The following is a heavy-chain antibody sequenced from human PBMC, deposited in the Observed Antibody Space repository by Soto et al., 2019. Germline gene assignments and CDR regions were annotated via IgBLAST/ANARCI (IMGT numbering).Heavy chain of an antibody. CDR2: IKTKSDGGTT. J-gene: IGHJ4*02. CDR3: YTDEGNTWEPFSY. V-gene: IGHV3-15*05. Sequence: PGGSLRLSCAASGFIFSKAWMSWVRQAPGKGLEWVARIKTKSDGGTTDYAASVKDRFTISRDDSENTLSLQMNILKTEDTGVYYCYTDEGNTWEPFSYWGQGTPVTVSS. D-gene: IGHD1-26*01. CDR1: GFIFSKAW.